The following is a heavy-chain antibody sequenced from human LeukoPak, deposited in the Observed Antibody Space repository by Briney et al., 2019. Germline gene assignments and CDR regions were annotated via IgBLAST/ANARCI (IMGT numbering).Heavy chain of an antibody. J-gene: IGHJ4*02. Sequence: PGGSLRLSCAVSGXTFSTYAMSWVRQTPGKGLEWVSAIGGSGGGTYYADSVKGRFTISRDNSKNTLYLQMNSLRVEDTAVYYCARDRIGKYSIDYWGQGTLVTVSS. CDR3: ARDRIGKYSIDY. CDR2: IGGSGGGT. D-gene: IGHD2-15*01. V-gene: IGHV3-23*01. CDR1: GXTFSTYA.